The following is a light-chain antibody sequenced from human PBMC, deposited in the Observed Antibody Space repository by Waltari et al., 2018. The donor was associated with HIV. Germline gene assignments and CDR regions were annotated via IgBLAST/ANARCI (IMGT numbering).Light chain of an antibody. CDR2: WAS. Sequence: DIVMTQSPDSLAVSLVERATINCKSSQSVLYSSNNKNYLAWYQQRPGQAPKLLIYWASTRESGVPDRFSGSGSGTDFTLTISSLQAEDAAVYYCQQYDSTPLTFGGGTKVEI. CDR3: QQYDSTPLT. CDR1: QSVLYSSNNKNY. V-gene: IGKV4-1*01. J-gene: IGKJ4*01.